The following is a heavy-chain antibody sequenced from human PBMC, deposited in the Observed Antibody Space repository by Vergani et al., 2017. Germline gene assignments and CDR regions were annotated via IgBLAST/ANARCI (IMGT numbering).Heavy chain of an antibody. V-gene: IGHV3-9*01. J-gene: IGHJ4*02. CDR3: ARDRWGDYVPDY. CDR2: ISWNSGSI. CDR1: GFTFDDYA. D-gene: IGHD4-17*01. Sequence: EVQLVESGGGLVQPGRSLRLSCAASGFTFDDYAMHWVRQAPGKGLEWVSGISWNSGSIGYADSVKGRFTISRDNAKNSLYLQMNSLRAEDTAVYYCARDRWGDYVPDYWGQGTLVTVSS.